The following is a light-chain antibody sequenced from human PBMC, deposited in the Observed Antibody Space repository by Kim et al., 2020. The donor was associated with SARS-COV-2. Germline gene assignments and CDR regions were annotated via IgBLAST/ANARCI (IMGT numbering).Light chain of an antibody. CDR1: TSNIGAGFD. J-gene: IGLJ1*01. CDR2: GNN. V-gene: IGLV1-40*01. CDR3: QSYDNNLSGPRV. Sequence: QSVLTQPPSVSGAPGQRVTISCTGSTSNIGAGFDVHWYQQFPGTAPKLLIYGNNNRPSGVPDRFSGSKSGNSASLAITGLRAEDEADYYCQSYDNNLSGPRVFGTGTKVTVL.